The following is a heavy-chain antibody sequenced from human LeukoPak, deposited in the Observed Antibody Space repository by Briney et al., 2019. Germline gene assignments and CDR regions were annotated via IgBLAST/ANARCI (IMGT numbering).Heavy chain of an antibody. CDR1: GFTFSSYS. CDR2: ISSSSSYI. V-gene: IGHV3-21*01. D-gene: IGHD6-6*01. CDR3: ARDKQLVQGGGVY. J-gene: IGHJ4*02. Sequence: GGSLRLSCAASGFTFSSYSMNWVRQAPGKGLEWVSSISSSSSYIYYADSVKGRFTISRDNAKNSLYLQMNSLRAEDTAVYYCARDKQLVQGGGVYWGQGTLVTVPS.